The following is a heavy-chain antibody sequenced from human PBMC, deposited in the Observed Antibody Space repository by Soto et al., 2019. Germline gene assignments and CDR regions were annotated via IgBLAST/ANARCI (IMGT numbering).Heavy chain of an antibody. J-gene: IGHJ3*02. CDR3: ARGQQLMLNSDAFDI. Sequence: ASVKVSCKAFGYSFSNYDINWVRQATGQGLEWMGWMNPNSGNTGYAQSLQGRVTMTRNTSISTAYMELSSLRSDDTAVYYCARGQQLMLNSDAFDIWGQGTMVTV. CDR2: MNPNSGNT. V-gene: IGHV1-8*02. CDR1: GYSFSNYD. D-gene: IGHD6-13*01.